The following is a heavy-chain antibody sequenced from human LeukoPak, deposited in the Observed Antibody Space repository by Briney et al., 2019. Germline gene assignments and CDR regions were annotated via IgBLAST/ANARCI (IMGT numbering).Heavy chain of an antibody. D-gene: IGHD3-10*01. J-gene: IGHJ4*02. CDR1: GGSISRGSYY. CDR3: ARQTFGALYFDS. V-gene: IGHV4-61*02. Sequence: SQTLSLTCIVSGGSISRGSYYWSWIRQPAGKGLEWLGRIYNSGSTNYNPSLKSRVTISTDMSKNQISLKLSSVTAADTAVYYCARQTFGALYFDSWGQGTLVIVSS. CDR2: IYNSGST.